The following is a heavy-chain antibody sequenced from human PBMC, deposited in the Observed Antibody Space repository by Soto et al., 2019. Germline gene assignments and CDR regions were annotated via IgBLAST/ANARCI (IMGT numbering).Heavy chain of an antibody. CDR3: ARVTAYCSSTSCTPTDIDY. D-gene: IGHD2-2*01. J-gene: IGHJ4*02. CDR1: GGSISSGGYY. V-gene: IGHV4-31*03. Sequence: SETLSLTCTVSGGSISSGGYYWSWIRQHPGKGLEWIGYIYYSGSTYYNPSLKSRVTISVDTSKNQFSLKLGSVTAADTAVYYCARVTAYCSSTSCTPTDIDYWGQGTLVTVSS. CDR2: IYYSGST.